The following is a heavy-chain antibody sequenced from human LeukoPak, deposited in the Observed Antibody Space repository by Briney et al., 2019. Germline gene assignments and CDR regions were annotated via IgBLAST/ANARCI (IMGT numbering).Heavy chain of an antibody. V-gene: IGHV3-30*18. J-gene: IGHJ6*02. D-gene: IGHD6-13*01. CDR2: ISYDGSNK. CDR3: AKDDGTYYYYGMDV. Sequence: GRSLRLSCAASGFTFSSYGMHWVRQAPGKGLEWVAVISYDGSNKYNADSVKGRFTISRDNSKNTLYLQMNSLRAEDTAVYYCAKDDGTYYYYGMDVWGQGTTVTVSS. CDR1: GFTFSSYG.